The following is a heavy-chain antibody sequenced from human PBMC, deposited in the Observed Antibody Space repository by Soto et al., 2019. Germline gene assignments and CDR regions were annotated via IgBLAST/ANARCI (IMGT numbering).Heavy chain of an antibody. V-gene: IGHV1-69*13. CDR2: IIPIFGTA. D-gene: IGHD4-17*01. Sequence: SVKVSCKASGGTFSSYAFSWVRQAPGQGLEWMGGIIPIFGTANYAQKFQGRVTITADESTSTAYMELSSLRSEDTAVYYCARIPGWYGDHNWFDPWGQGTLVTVSS. CDR1: GGTFSSYA. J-gene: IGHJ5*02. CDR3: ARIPGWYGDHNWFDP.